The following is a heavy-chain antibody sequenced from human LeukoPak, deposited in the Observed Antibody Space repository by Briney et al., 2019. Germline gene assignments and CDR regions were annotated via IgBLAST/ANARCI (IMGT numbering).Heavy chain of an antibody. CDR3: AKDESRYCTGDSCYPFDY. D-gene: IGHD2-15*01. J-gene: IGHJ4*02. V-gene: IGHV3-30*18. CDR1: GFTFSTYG. CDR2: TSYDGSNK. Sequence: GGSLRLSCAASGFTFSTYGMHWVRQAPGKGLEWVAVTSYDGSNKYYADSVKGRFTISRDNSKDTLYLQINGLRAEDTAVYYCAKDESRYCTGDSCYPFDYWGQGTLVTVSA.